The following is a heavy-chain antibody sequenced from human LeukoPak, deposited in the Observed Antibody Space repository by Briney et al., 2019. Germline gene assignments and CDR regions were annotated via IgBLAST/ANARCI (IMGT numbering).Heavy chain of an antibody. Sequence: PGGSLRLSCAASGFTFDDYGMSWVRQAPGKGLEWVSGINWNGGSTGYADSVKGRFTISRDNAKNSLYLQMNSLRAEDMAVYYCAELGITMIGGVWGKGTTVTFSS. J-gene: IGHJ6*04. CDR2: INWNGGST. CDR3: AELGITMIGGV. CDR1: GFTFDDYG. D-gene: IGHD3-10*02. V-gene: IGHV3-20*04.